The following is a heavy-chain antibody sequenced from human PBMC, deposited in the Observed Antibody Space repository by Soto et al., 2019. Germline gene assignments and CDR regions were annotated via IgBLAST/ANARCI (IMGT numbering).Heavy chain of an antibody. Sequence: QLQLQESGPGLVKPSETLSLTCTVSGGSISSSSYYWGWIRQPPGKGLELIGSIYYSGSTYYNPSLKSRVTRSVDTSKNQFSLKLSSVTAADTAVYYCARRGIAAAGPQCDYWGQGTLVTVSS. CDR3: ARRGIAAAGPQCDY. CDR1: GGSISSSSYY. V-gene: IGHV4-39*01. D-gene: IGHD6-13*01. J-gene: IGHJ4*02. CDR2: IYYSGST.